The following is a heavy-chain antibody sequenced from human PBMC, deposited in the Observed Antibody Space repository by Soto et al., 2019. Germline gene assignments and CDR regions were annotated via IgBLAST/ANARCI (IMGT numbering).Heavy chain of an antibody. CDR2: VGMSSNSYAT. CDR1: GLNFRGSV. V-gene: IGHV3-73*02. Sequence: EVQLVESGGGLVQPGGSLKLSCAASGLNFRGSVIHWVRQASGKGLEWVARVGMSSNSYATAYAASVTGRFSISREESHNMAYLQMNSLKIEDTAVYYCSSQDCSGAACQPPKWRQGTLVTVSS. J-gene: IGHJ4*02. D-gene: IGHD2-15*01. CDR3: SSQDCSGAACQPPK.